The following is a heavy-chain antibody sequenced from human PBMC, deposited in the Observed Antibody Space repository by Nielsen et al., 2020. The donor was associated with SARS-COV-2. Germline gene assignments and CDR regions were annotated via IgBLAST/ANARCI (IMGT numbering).Heavy chain of an antibody. CDR3: AKDHDILTGYLYYYYYYGMDV. V-gene: IGHV3-23*01. CDR2: ISGSGGST. D-gene: IGHD3-9*01. J-gene: IGHJ6*02. CDR1: GFTFSSYA. Sequence: GGSLRLSCAASGFTFSSYAMSWVRQAPGKGLEWVSAISGSGGSTYYADSVKGRFTISRDNSKNTLYLQMNSLRAEDTAVYYCAKDHDILTGYLYYYYYYGMDVWGQGTTVTVSS.